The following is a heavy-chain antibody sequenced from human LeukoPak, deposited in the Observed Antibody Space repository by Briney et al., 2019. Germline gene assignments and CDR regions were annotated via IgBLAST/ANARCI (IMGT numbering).Heavy chain of an antibody. D-gene: IGHD3-9*01. J-gene: IGHJ4*02. CDR2: IYSGGST. CDR1: GFTVSSNY. Sequence: GESLRLSCAASGFTVSSNYMSWVRQPPGKGLEWVSVIYSGGSTYYADSVKGRFTISRDNSKNTVYLQMTSLRAEDTAIYYCARAGVLRYLGDWGQGTLVTVSS. CDR3: ARAGVLRYLGD. V-gene: IGHV3-66*01.